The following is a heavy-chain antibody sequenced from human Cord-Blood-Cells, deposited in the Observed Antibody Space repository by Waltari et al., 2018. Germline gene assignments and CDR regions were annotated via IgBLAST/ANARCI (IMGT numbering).Heavy chain of an antibody. CDR1: GYYISSGYY. CDR3: GRCRGWETPSGYCTGGVCGPAYGFQH. CDR2: IYQSGST. V-gene: IGHV4-38-2*01. Sequence: QVQLQESGPGLVKPSETLSLTCAVSGYYISSGYYWGWIRQPPGKGLEWIGSIYQSGSTVYNTALKKRVTKAVKKSKNQFFRKLSFVTASATAVYYCGRCRGWETPSGYCTGGVCGPAYGFQHWGQGTLVTVSS. D-gene: IGHD2-8*02. J-gene: IGHJ1*01.